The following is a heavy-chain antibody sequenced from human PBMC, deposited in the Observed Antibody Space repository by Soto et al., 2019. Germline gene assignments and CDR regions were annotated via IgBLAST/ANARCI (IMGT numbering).Heavy chain of an antibody. J-gene: IGHJ4*02. CDR2: INHSGST. CDR3: ARDKITGLSDY. Sequence: QVQLQQWGAGLLKPSETLSLTCAVYGGSFSGYYGTWIRQPPGTGLEWIGEINHSGSTNYNPSLKSRVTISVDTSKNQFSLKLTSVTAADTAVYYCARDKITGLSDYWGQGTLVTVSS. V-gene: IGHV4-34*01. D-gene: IGHD2-8*02. CDR1: GGSFSGYY.